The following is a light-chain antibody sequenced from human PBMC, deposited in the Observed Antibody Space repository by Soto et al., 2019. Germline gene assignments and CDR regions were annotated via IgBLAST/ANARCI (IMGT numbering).Light chain of an antibody. V-gene: IGLV1-44*01. Sequence: QSVLTQPPSASGTPGQRVTISCSGSSYNIGSNTVNWYQQLPGTAPKLLIYSNNQRPSGVPDRFSGSKSGTSASLAISGLQSEDEADYYCAAWDDRLNGYVFATGTKLTVL. J-gene: IGLJ1*01. CDR2: SNN. CDR1: SYNIGSNT. CDR3: AAWDDRLNGYV.